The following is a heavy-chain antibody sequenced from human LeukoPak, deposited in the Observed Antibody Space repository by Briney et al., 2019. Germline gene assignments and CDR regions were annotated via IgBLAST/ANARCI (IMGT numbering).Heavy chain of an antibody. J-gene: IGHJ5*02. V-gene: IGHV3-21*01. D-gene: IGHD3-3*01. CDR3: ARDNLRFLEWLLSRGVVAWFDP. Sequence: PGGSLRLSCAASGFNFSSYSMNWVRQAPGKGLEWVSSISSSSSYIYYADSVKGRLTISRDNAKNSLYLQMNSLRGEDTAVYYCARDNLRFLEWLLSRGVVAWFDPWGQGNLVTVSS. CDR1: GFNFSSYS. CDR2: ISSSSSYI.